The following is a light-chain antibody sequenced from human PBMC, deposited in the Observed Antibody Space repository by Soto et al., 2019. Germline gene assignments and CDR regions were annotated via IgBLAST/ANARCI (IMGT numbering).Light chain of an antibody. V-gene: IGKV3-20*01. Sequence: DIVLTKSPGTLSLSPGERATLSCRASETVAGSYLAWYQQKPGQAPRLLIHGASTRATGIADRFSGSGSGTDFTLTISRLEPEDFAVYYCQLYGTSPKTFGQGAKVDIK. CDR2: GAS. J-gene: IGKJ1*01. CDR3: QLYGTSPKT. CDR1: ETVAGSY.